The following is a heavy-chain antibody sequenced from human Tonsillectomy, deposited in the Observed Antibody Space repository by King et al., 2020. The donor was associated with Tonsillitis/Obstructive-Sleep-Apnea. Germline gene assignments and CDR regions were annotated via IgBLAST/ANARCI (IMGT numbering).Heavy chain of an antibody. Sequence: QLVQSGAEVKKPGSSVKVSCKASGGTFNTYVISWVRQAPGQGLEWMGGIIPIFDKTNYAQKYQGRVTITADESTSTAYMELSSLRIEDTAVYYCARRGNSYGAEYFHHWGQGTLVTVSS. J-gene: IGHJ1*01. CDR3: ARRGNSYGAEYFHH. CDR1: GGTFNTYV. CDR2: IIPIFDKT. V-gene: IGHV1-69*13. D-gene: IGHD5-18*01.